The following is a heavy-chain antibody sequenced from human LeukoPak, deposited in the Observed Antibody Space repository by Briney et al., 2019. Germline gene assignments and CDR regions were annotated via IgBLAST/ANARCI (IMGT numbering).Heavy chain of an antibody. D-gene: IGHD2-2*01. CDR1: GGSISSYY. CDR3: ASLYCSSTSCYLFH. V-gene: IGHV4-59*08. J-gene: IGHJ4*02. CDR2: IYCSGST. Sequence: SETLSLTCTVSGGSISSYYWSWIRQTPGKGLEWIGYIYCSGSTNYNPSLKSRVNISVDTSKNQFSLKLSSVTAADTALYYCASLYCSSTSCYLFHWGQGTLVTVSS.